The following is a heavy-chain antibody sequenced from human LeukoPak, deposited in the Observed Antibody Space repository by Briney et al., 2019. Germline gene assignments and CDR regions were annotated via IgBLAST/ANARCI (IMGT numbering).Heavy chain of an antibody. D-gene: IGHD6-6*01. Sequence: GASVKVSCKASGGAFSNYATSWVRQAPGQGLEWMGGIIPIFGTANYAQKFQGRVTITADKSTSTAYMELSSLRSEDTAVYYCARGAIAARWDYWGQGTLVTVSS. CDR2: IIPIFGTA. V-gene: IGHV1-69*06. CDR1: GGAFSNYA. CDR3: ARGAIAARWDY. J-gene: IGHJ4*02.